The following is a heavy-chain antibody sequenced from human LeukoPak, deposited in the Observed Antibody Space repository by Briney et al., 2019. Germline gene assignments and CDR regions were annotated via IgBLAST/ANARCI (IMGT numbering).Heavy chain of an antibody. Sequence: GGSLRLSCTSSGFTFGDYALNWFRQAPGKGLEWVAFIRSKTYGGTTEYAASVKGRFTISRDDSKSIAYLQMNSLKTEDTAVYYCTRGCSYGYYWGQGTLVTVSS. CDR2: IRSKTYGGTT. CDR3: TRGCSYGYY. J-gene: IGHJ4*02. CDR1: GFTFGDYA. D-gene: IGHD5-18*01. V-gene: IGHV3-49*03.